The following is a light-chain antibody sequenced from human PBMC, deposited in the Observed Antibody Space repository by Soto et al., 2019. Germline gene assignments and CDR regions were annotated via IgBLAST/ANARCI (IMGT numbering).Light chain of an antibody. J-gene: IGKJ1*01. CDR1: QGIGTW. CDR2: AAS. CDR3: QQADSFPQT. Sequence: DIQMTQSPSSVSASVGDRVTITCRASQGIGTWLAWYQQKPGKGPTLLIYAASSLESGVPSRFSGSGSGTDFTLTISSLQPEDFATYYCQQADSFPQTFGQGTKVEIK. V-gene: IGKV1-12*01.